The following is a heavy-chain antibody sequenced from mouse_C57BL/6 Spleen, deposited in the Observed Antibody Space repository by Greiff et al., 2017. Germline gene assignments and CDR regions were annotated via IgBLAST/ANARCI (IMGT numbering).Heavy chain of an antibody. V-gene: IGHV1-81*01. CDR1: GYTFTSYG. J-gene: IGHJ4*01. D-gene: IGHD4-1*01. CDR2: IYPRSGNT. Sequence: VQLQQSGAELARPGASVKLSCKASGYTFTSYGISWVKQRTGPGLEWIGEIYPRSGNTYYNEKFKGKATLTADKSSSTAYMELRSLTSEDSAVYFCARHELGGAMDYWGQGTSVTVSS. CDR3: ARHELGGAMDY.